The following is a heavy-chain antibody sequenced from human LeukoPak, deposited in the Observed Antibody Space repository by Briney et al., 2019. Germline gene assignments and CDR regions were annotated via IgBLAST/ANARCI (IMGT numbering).Heavy chain of an antibody. V-gene: IGHV4-34*01. D-gene: IGHD1-20*01. Sequence: KASETLSLTCAVYGGPFSGYYWSRIRQPPGKGLESIGEINHSGSSNYNPSLKSRGTISVDTTKNQFSLKLRPVTTADTAVYYCARGIITGYGDYLDYWGQGTLVTVSS. CDR1: GGPFSGYY. J-gene: IGHJ4*02. CDR3: ARGIITGYGDYLDY. CDR2: INHSGSS.